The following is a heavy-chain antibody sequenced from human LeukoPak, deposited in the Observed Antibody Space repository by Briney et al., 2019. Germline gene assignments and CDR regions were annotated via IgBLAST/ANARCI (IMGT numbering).Heavy chain of an antibody. Sequence: PSETLSLTCAVYGGSFSGYYRSWIRQPPGKGLEWIGEINHSGSTNYNPSLKSRVTISVDTSKNQFSLKLSSVTAADTAVYYCARGLGYYYDSSGYFDYWGQGTLVTVSS. CDR3: ARGLGYYYDSSGYFDY. D-gene: IGHD3-22*01. V-gene: IGHV4-34*01. CDR2: INHSGST. J-gene: IGHJ4*02. CDR1: GGSFSGYY.